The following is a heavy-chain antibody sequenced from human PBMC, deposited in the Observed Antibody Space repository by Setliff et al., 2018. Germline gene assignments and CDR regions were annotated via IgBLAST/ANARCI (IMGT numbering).Heavy chain of an antibody. CDR1: GFTFSSYA. V-gene: IGHV3-30*04. CDR3: ARDPPYYDFWSGYSFDY. CDR2: ISYDGSDK. Sequence: GGSLRLSCAASGFTFSSYAMHWVRQAPGKGLEWVAVISYDGSDKYYADSVKGRFTISRDNSKNTLYLQMNSLRAEDTAVYYCARDPPYYDFWSGYSFDYWGQGTLVTVSS. J-gene: IGHJ4*02. D-gene: IGHD3-3*01.